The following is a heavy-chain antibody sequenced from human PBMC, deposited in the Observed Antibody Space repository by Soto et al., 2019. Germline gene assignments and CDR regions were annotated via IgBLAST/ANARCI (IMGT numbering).Heavy chain of an antibody. D-gene: IGHD3-9*01. J-gene: IGHJ4*02. CDR3: AAGDREYFEWLLYVTLDY. CDR2: FDPEDGET. V-gene: IGHV1-24*01. Sequence: ASVKVSCKVSGYTLTELSMHWVRQAPGKGLEWMGGFDPEDGETIYAQKFQGRVTMTEDTSTDTAYMELSSLRSEDTAVYYCAAGDREYFEWLLYVTLDYWGQGTLVTVSS. CDR1: GYTLTELS.